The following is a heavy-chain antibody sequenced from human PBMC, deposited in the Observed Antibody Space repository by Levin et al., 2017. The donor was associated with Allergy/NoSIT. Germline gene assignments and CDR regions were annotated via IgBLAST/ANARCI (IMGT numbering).Heavy chain of an antibody. Sequence: PGGSLRLSCAASGFTFSSYWMHWVRQAPGKGLVWVSRINSDGSSTSYADSVKGRFTISRDNAKNTLYLQMNSLRAEDTAVYYCARDPPRPGITIFGVVIGDYYYYGMDVWGQGTTVTVSS. CDR1: GFTFSSYW. V-gene: IGHV3-74*01. D-gene: IGHD3-3*01. CDR3: ARDPPRPGITIFGVVIGDYYYYGMDV. J-gene: IGHJ6*02. CDR2: INSDGSST.